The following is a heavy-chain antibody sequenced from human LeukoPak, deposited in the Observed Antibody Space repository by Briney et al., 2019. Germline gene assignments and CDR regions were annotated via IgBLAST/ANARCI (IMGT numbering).Heavy chain of an antibody. J-gene: IGHJ3*02. V-gene: IGHV3-30*01. CDR2: ISYDGRNK. D-gene: IGHD1-14*01. Sequence: GGSLRLSCAASGFYFRSYTMNWLRQAPGKGLEWVALISYDGRNKYYADSLGGRFTISRDNSKNTLYLQTNSLRAEDTAVYYCARDVTAGGDAFDIWGQGTMVTVSS. CDR3: ARDVTAGGDAFDI. CDR1: GFYFRSYT.